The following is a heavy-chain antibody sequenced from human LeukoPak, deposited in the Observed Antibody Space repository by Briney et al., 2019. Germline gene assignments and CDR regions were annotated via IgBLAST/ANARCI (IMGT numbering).Heavy chain of an antibody. J-gene: IGHJ4*02. CDR3: AKDRSYYGSGSSPGY. Sequence: GGSLRLSCAASGFTFSSYGMHWVRQAPGKGLEWVAVISYDGSNKYYADSVKGRFTISRDNSKNTLYLQMNSLRAEDAAVYYCAKDRSYYGSGSSPGYWGQGTLVTVSS. D-gene: IGHD3-10*01. CDR2: ISYDGSNK. V-gene: IGHV3-30*18. CDR1: GFTFSSYG.